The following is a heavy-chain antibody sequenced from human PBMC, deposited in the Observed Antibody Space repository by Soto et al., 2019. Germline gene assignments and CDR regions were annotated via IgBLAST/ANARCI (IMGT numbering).Heavy chain of an antibody. CDR2: IWYDGSNK. V-gene: IGHV3-33*01. D-gene: IGHD6-19*01. Sequence: QVQVVESGGGVVQPGRSLRLSCTASGFTFSGHAMHWVRQAPGKGLEWVAQIWYDGSNKYYADSVKGRFTISRDNSKNTLYVQMDSLRVEDTAVCYCARDGQSLAPYALDVWGQGTPVTVSS. J-gene: IGHJ6*02. CDR3: ARDGQSLAPYALDV. CDR1: GFTFSGHA.